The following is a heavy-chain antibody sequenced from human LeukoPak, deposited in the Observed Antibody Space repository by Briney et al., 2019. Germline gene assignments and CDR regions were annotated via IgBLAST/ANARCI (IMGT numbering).Heavy chain of an antibody. CDR2: ISGSGGST. D-gene: IGHD1-7*01. J-gene: IGHJ6*03. V-gene: IGHV3-23*01. CDR3: AKVWNYYYYYYYMDV. CDR1: GFTFSSYV. Sequence: GGSLRLSCTASGFTFSSYVMSWVRQAPGKGLEWVSAISGSGGSTYYADSVKGRFTISRDNSKNTLYLQMNSLRAEDTAVYYCAKVWNYYYYYYYMDVWGKGTTVTVSS.